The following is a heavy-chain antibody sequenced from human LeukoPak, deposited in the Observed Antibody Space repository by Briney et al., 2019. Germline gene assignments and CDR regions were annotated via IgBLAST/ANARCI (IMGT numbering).Heavy chain of an antibody. V-gene: IGHV4-38-2*02. D-gene: IGHD3-16*02. CDR3: AREGRVNIAIGVD. J-gene: IGHJ1*01. Sequence: SETLSLTCTVSGYSISSGYYWGWFRQTPARGLEWIASISHSGSPYYNPSLKSRVTISEDLSRNVFSLTLNSVTAADAAVYYCAREGRVNIAIGVDWGQGALVTVSS. CDR2: ISHSGSP. CDR1: GYSISSGYY.